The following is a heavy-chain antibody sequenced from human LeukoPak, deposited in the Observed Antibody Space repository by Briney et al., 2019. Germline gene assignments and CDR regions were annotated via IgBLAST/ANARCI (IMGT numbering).Heavy chain of an antibody. Sequence: GGSLRLSCAASGFTFSSYAMHWVRQAPGKGLEWVAVISYDGSNKYYADSVKGRFTISRDNSKNTLYLQMNSLRAEDTAVYYCASIGYCSGGSCRWGQGTLVTVSS. J-gene: IGHJ4*02. CDR2: ISYDGSNK. CDR1: GFTFSSYA. D-gene: IGHD2-15*01. CDR3: ASIGYCSGGSCR. V-gene: IGHV3-30*04.